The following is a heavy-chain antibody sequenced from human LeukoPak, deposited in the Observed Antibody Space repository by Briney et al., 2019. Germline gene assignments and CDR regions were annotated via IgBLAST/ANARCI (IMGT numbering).Heavy chain of an antibody. CDR2: INPSGGST. CDR3: ARESYSGSYSHSTTHYYFDY. V-gene: IGHV1-46*01. CDR1: GYTFTSYY. Sequence: GASVKVSCKASGYTFTSYYMHWVRQAPGQGLEWMGIINPSGGSTSYAQKFQGRVTMTRDMSTSTVYMELSSLRSEDTAVYYCARESYSGSYSHSTTHYYFDYWGQGTLVTVSS. D-gene: IGHD1-26*01. J-gene: IGHJ4*02.